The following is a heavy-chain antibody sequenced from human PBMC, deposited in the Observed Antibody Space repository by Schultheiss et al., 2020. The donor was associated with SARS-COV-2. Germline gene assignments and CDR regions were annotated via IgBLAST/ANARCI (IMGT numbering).Heavy chain of an antibody. CDR3: VRDGPAASYGMDV. Sequence: GGSLRLSCAASGFSFSGYPMTWVRQAPGKGLEWVSVIYSGGNTHYADSVRGRFIISRDNSKNTLYLQMTSLRVEDTAMYYCVRDGPAASYGMDVWGQGTTVTVSS. CDR1: GFSFSGYP. J-gene: IGHJ6*02. D-gene: IGHD2-2*01. CDR2: IYSGGNT. V-gene: IGHV3-66*01.